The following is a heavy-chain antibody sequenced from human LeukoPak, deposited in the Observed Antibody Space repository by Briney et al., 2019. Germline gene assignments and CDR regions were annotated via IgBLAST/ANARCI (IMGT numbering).Heavy chain of an antibody. Sequence: FDPEDGETIYGKKFQGRVTMTDHTSTHTAYMELSSLRSEDTAVYYCCSSGYSGLNWFDPWGQGTLVTVSS. V-gene: IGHV1-24*01. D-gene: IGHD3-22*01. CDR3: CSSGYSGLNWFDP. CDR2: FDPEDGET. J-gene: IGHJ5*02.